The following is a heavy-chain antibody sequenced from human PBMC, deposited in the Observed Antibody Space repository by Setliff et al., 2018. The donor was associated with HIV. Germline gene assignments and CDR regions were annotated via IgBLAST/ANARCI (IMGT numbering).Heavy chain of an antibody. V-gene: IGHV1-2*02. CDR1: GYTLTEVS. CDR3: ATLDY. J-gene: IGHJ4*02. Sequence: GASVKVSCKISGYTLTEVSMHWVRQAPGQGLEWMGWTSPNRDGTNYAQKFQGRVTMTRDTSISTSYMELSGLRSDDTALYYCATLDYWGQGTLVTVSS. CDR2: TSPNRDGT.